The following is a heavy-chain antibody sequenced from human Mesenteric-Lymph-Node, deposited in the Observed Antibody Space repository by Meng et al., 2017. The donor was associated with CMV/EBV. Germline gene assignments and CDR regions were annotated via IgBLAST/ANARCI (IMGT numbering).Heavy chain of an antibody. D-gene: IGHD6-19*01. CDR3: ARPFPSWQSPRLDPFGA. Sequence: LQLRESGPGPVKPSETPSLTCTVSGDSISSFYYWGWIRQPPGRGLEWIGSVHYTGSTYYSPSLKSRVTVSVDTSKNQFSLRLTSVTAADTAVYYCARPFPSWQSPRLDPFGAWGQGTLVTVSS. V-gene: IGHV4-39*01. J-gene: IGHJ5*02. CDR2: VHYTGST. CDR1: GDSISSFYY.